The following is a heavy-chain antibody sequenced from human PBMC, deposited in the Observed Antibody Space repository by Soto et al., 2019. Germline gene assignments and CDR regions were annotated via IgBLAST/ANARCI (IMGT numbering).Heavy chain of an antibody. V-gene: IGHV4-31*03. CDR3: ARGLVVAAPDFTWGYFDY. CDR2: IYYSGST. Sequence: QVQLQESGPGLVKPSQTLSLTCTVSGGSISSGGYYWSWIRQHPGKGLEWIGYIYYSGSTYYNQSLKSRVTISVDTSKNQFSLKLSSVTAADTAVYYCARGLVVAAPDFTWGYFDYWGQGTLVTVSS. CDR1: GGSISSGGYY. J-gene: IGHJ4*02. D-gene: IGHD2-15*01.